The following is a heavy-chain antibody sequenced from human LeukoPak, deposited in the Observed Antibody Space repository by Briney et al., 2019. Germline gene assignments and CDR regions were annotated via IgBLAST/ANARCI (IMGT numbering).Heavy chain of an antibody. D-gene: IGHD5-12*01. CDR1: GFTFSSFS. Sequence: PGGSLRLSCAASGFTFSSFSMNWVRQAPGNWLEWVSGISGSGGSTYVAAAVEGQFTISRDNSKNTLYLQMNSLRAEDTALYYCAKGSWITFFDNWGQGTLVTVSS. V-gene: IGHV3-23*01. CDR2: ISGSGGST. J-gene: IGHJ4*02. CDR3: AKGSWITFFDN.